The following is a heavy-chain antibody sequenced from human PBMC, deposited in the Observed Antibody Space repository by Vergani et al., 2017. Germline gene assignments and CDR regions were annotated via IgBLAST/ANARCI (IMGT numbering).Heavy chain of an antibody. V-gene: IGHV3-30*18. CDR1: GFTFSSYG. CDR3: AKEAVVVSHFDY. D-gene: IGHD3-22*01. Sequence: VQLVESGGGLVKPGGSLRLSCAASGFTFSSYGMHWVRQAPGKGLEWVEVISYDGSNKYYADSVKGRFTISRDNSKNTLYLQMNSLRAEDTAVYYCAKEAVVVSHFDYWGQGTLVTGSS. CDR2: ISYDGSNK. J-gene: IGHJ4*02.